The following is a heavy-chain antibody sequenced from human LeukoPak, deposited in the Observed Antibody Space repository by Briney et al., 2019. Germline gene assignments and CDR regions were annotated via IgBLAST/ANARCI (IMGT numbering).Heavy chain of an antibody. D-gene: IGHD6-6*01. V-gene: IGHV1-69*05. J-gene: IGHJ4*02. CDR1: GGTFSSYA. CDR3: ARGIAARPHFDY. CDR2: IIPIFGTA. Sequence: SVTVSCKASGGTFSSYAISWVRQAPGQRLEWMGGIIPIFGTANYAQKFQGRVTITTDESTSTAYMELSSLRSEDTAVYYCARGIAARPHFDYWGQGTLVTVSS.